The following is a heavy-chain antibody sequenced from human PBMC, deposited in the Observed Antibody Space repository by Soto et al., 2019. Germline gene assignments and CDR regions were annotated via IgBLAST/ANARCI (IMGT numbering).Heavy chain of an antibody. V-gene: IGHV4-59*08. CDR2: IHYSGST. CDR3: ARHSYYSNPLRFDP. Sequence: QVQLQESGPGLVQPSETLSLTCTVSGGSITGYYWSWIRQPPGKGPEWIGNIHYSGSTNYNPSLKSRVTISLDTSKSQFSLRLSSVTAAETAVYYCARHSYYSNPLRFDPWGQGTLVTVPS. J-gene: IGHJ5*02. D-gene: IGHD4-4*01. CDR1: GGSITGYY.